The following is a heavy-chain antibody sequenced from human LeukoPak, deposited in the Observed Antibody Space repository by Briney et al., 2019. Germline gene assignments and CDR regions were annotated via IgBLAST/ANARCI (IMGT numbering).Heavy chain of an antibody. Sequence: PSETLSLTCTVSGGSISSSSYYWGWIRQPPGKGLEWIGSIYYSGSTYYNPSLKSRVTISVDTSKNQFSLKLSSVTAADTAVYYCARDQSLGADFDYWGQGTLVTVSS. CDR3: ARDQSLGADFDY. V-gene: IGHV4-39*07. J-gene: IGHJ4*02. CDR2: IYYSGST. D-gene: IGHD3-16*01. CDR1: GGSISSSSYY.